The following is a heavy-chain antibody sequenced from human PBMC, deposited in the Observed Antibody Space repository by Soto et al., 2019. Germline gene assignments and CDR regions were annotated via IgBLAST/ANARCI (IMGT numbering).Heavy chain of an antibody. CDR1: SGPDRSHN. CDR2: VYYTGDT. Sequence: QVQLQQSGPRLVKPSETLSLTCTVSSGPDRSHNWGWIRQPPGRGLEWIGYVYYTGDTAYNPSLRGRITISPATSPNDISLPLNSVTAADTAVYYCVRQGIDYLHGLVDVWGQGTTVSVSS. J-gene: IGHJ6*02. D-gene: IGHD4-17*01. CDR3: VRQGIDYLHGLVDV. V-gene: IGHV4-59*08.